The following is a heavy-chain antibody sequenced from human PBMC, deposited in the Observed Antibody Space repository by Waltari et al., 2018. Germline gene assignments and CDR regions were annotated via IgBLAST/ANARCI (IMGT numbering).Heavy chain of an antibody. J-gene: IGHJ6*02. V-gene: IGHV3-30-3*01. CDR2: RSYDGDQK. D-gene: IGHD2-8*01. CDR1: GFTFGGYA. Sequence: QVHLVESGGGVVQPGGSLRLSGAASGFTFGGYAMHWFRLAPGKGLEWVAVRSYDGDQKYYADSVKGRFTVSRDNSKNTVYLQMNSVRGEDTAVYYCTRDNGYYYYYGMDVWGQGTTVTVSS. CDR3: TRDNGYYYYYGMDV.